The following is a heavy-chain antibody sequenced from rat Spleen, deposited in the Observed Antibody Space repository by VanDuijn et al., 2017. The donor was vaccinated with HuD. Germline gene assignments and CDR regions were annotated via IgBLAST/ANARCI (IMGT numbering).Heavy chain of an antibody. CDR1: GFTFNNYW. V-gene: IGHV5-31*01. Sequence: EVQLVESGGGLVQPGRSLKLSCVASGFTFNNYWMTWIRQAPGKGLEWVASISPSGVITNYRNSVKGRFTISRDNAKSTLSLQMDSLRSEDTATYYCATDGYYDGTYYSVYVMDAWGQGASVTVSS. CDR3: ATDGYYDGTYYSVYVMDA. CDR2: ISPSGVIT. J-gene: IGHJ4*01. D-gene: IGHD1-12*02.